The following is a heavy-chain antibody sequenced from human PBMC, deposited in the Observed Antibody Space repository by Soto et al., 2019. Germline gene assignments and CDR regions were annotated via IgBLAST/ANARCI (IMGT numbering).Heavy chain of an antibody. CDR2: IIPIFGTA. V-gene: IGHV1-69*13. CDR1: GGTFSSYA. Sequence: GASVKVSCKASGGTFSSYAIGWVRQAPGQGLEWMGGIIPIFGTANYAQKFQGRVTITADESTSTAYMELSSLRSEDTAVYYCAGNPGTLSYYYYGMDVWGQGTTVTVSS. J-gene: IGHJ6*02. D-gene: IGHD1-1*01. CDR3: AGNPGTLSYYYYGMDV.